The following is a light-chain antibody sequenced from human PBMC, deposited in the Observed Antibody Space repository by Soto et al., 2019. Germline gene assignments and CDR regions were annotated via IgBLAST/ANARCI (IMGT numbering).Light chain of an antibody. Sequence: DIVMTQSPDSLAVSLGERATFNCKSIQSILDRSKNKYYLAWYQQKSGQPPKLLIYWSSLRESGVPDRFTGSGSGTDFTLTISSLQAEDVAVYYCQQYFTSPWTFGQGTKVEI. CDR3: QQYFTSPWT. CDR2: WSS. CDR1: QSILDRSKNKYY. J-gene: IGKJ1*01. V-gene: IGKV4-1*01.